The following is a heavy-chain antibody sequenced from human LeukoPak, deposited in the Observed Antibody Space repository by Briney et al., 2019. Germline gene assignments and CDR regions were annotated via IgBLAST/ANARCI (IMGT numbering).Heavy chain of an antibody. V-gene: IGHV3-30-3*01. CDR2: ISYDGSNK. Sequence: PGGSLRLSCAASGFTFSSYAMHWVRQAPGKGLEWVAVISYDGSNKYYADSVKGRFTISRDNSKNTLYLQMNSLRAEDTAVYYCARDRSHIWGQGTMVTVSS. CDR1: GFTFSSYA. CDR3: ARDRSHI. J-gene: IGHJ3*02.